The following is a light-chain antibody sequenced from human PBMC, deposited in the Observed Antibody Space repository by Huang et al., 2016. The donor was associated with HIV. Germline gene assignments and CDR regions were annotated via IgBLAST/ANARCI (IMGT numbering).Light chain of an antibody. CDR3: LQHNSFPPT. CDR2: TAS. CDR1: QGISNY. J-gene: IGKJ1*01. V-gene: IGKV1-17*03. Sequence: DIQMTQYPSAMSASVGDRVTITCRASQGISNYLAWFQQKPGKVPERLIYTASSLQSGVPSRFSGSGSGTEFTLTISSLQPEDFATYYCLQHNSFPPTFGQGTKVEIK.